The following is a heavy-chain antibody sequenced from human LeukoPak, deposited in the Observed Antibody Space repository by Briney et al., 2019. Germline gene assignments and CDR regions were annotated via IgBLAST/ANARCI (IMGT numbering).Heavy chain of an antibody. CDR3: AGGSVSYYNYWFDP. V-gene: IGHV3-23*01. D-gene: IGHD3-10*01. CDR1: GFNFSSYA. Sequence: GGSLRLSCAASGFNFSSYAMSWVRQAPGKGLEWVSAISGSGGSTYYADSVKGRFTISRDNSKNTLYLQMNSLRAEDTAVYYCAGGSVSYYNYWFDPWGQGTLVTVSS. CDR2: ISGSGGST. J-gene: IGHJ5*02.